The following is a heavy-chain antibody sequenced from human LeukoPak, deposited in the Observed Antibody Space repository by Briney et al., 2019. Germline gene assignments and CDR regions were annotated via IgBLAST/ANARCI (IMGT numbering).Heavy chain of an antibody. CDR2: IYPGDSDT. CDR3: ARLPSNWFDP. J-gene: IGHJ5*02. V-gene: IGHV5-51*01. CDR1: GYSFTTYW. Sequence: GESLKISCKGSGYSFTTYWIGWVRQMPGKGLEWMGIIYPGDSDTRYSPPFQGQVTISADKSTNTAYLQWSSLKASDTAMYYCARLPSNWFDPWGQGTLVTVSS.